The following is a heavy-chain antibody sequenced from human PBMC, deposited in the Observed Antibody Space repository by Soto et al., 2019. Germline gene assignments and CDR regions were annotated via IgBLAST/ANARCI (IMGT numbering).Heavy chain of an antibody. CDR1: GFTFSSYG. Sequence: QVQLVESGGGVVQPGRSLRLSCAASGFTFSSYGMHWVRQAPGKGLEWVAVISYDGSNKYYADSVKGRFTISRDNSKNTLYLQMNSLRAEDTAVYYCAKDIVATSNDYWGQGTLVPVSS. CDR3: AKDIVATSNDY. CDR2: ISYDGSNK. J-gene: IGHJ4*02. V-gene: IGHV3-30*18. D-gene: IGHD5-12*01.